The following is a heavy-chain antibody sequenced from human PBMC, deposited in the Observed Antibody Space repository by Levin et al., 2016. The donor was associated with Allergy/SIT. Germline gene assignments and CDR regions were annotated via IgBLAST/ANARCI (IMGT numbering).Heavy chain of an antibody. CDR2: INSDGSST. Sequence: GESLKISCAASGFTFSSYWMHWVRQAPGKGLVWVSRINSDGSSTSYADSVKGRFTISRDNAKNSLYLQMNSLRAEDTAVYYCARDYSIAVAWGFDYWGQGTLVTVSS. CDR1: GFTFSSYW. D-gene: IGHD6-19*01. J-gene: IGHJ4*02. V-gene: IGHV3-74*01. CDR3: ARDYSIAVAWGFDY.